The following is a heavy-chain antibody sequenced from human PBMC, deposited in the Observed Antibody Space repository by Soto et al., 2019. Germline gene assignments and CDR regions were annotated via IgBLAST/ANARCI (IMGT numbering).Heavy chain of an antibody. CDR2: ISAYNGNT. J-gene: IGHJ4*02. CDR3: ARDWEVSYEYQLLSDPPFDY. Sequence: PSVKVSCKASGYTFTSYSISWVRQAPGQGLEWMGWISAYNGNTNYAQKLQGRVTMTTDTSTSTAYMELRSLRPDDTAVYYCARDWEVSYEYQLLSDPPFDYWGQGTLVTVSS. D-gene: IGHD2-2*01. CDR1: GYTFTSYS. V-gene: IGHV1-18*01.